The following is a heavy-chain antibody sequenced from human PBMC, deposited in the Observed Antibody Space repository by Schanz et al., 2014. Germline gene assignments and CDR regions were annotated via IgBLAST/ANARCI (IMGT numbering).Heavy chain of an antibody. V-gene: IGHV3-23*04. D-gene: IGHD3-10*01. Sequence: EVQLVESGGGLVKPGGSLRLSCAASTSIFNHACMSWVRQAPGKGLEWLSVISASGGDTYYADSVKGRFTISRDNSKNTLYLQMNSLRAEDTAVYYCAKGRFGELSAFDIWGQGTMVTVSS. CDR2: ISASGGDT. CDR1: TSIFNHAC. J-gene: IGHJ3*02. CDR3: AKGRFGELSAFDI.